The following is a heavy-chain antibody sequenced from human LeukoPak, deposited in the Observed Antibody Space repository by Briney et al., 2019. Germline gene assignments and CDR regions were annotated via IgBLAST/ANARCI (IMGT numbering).Heavy chain of an antibody. J-gene: IGHJ4*02. CDR1: GFTFRSYG. D-gene: IGHD1-14*01. V-gene: IGHV3-53*01. Sequence: GGSLRLSCAASGFTFRSYGMSWVRQAPGKGLEWVSLIYSGGAIRYADSVKGRFTISRDSSKNTLFLQMNDLTVEDTARYYCARRPGNWGQGILVTVSS. CDR2: IYSGGAI. CDR3: ARRPGN.